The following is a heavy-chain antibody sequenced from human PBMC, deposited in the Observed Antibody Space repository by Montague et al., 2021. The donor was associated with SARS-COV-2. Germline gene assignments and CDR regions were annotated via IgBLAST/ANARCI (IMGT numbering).Heavy chain of an antibody. CDR2: INHSGST. Sequence: SETLSLTCAVYGGSFSGYYWSWIRQPPGKGLEWIGEINHSGSTNYNPSLKSRVTISVDTSKKQFSLRLNSVTAADTAVYYCATAQKVSLIIMFRSSWFDPWGQGTLVTVSS. J-gene: IGHJ5*02. V-gene: IGHV4-34*01. CDR1: GGSFSGYY. CDR3: ATAQKVSLIIMFRSSWFDP. D-gene: IGHD3-22*01.